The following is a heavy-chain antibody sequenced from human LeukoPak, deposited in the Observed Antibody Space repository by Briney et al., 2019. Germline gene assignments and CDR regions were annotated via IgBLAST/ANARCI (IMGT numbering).Heavy chain of an antibody. CDR3: ARLRVATNQNLFDY. V-gene: IGHV4-59*08. CDR2: IYYSGST. CDR1: GGSISSYY. Sequence: SETLSLTCTVSGGSISSYYWSWIRQPPGKGLEWIGYIYYSGSTNYNPSLKSRVTISVDTSKSQFSLKLSSVTAADTAVYYCARLRVATNQNLFDYWGQGTLVTVSS. D-gene: IGHD5-24*01. J-gene: IGHJ4*02.